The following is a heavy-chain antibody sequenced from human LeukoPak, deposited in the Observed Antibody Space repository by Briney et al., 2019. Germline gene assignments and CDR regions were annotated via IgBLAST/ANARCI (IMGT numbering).Heavy chain of an antibody. D-gene: IGHD4-23*01. CDR1: GFTFSSYA. J-gene: IGHJ4*02. Sequence: GESLRLSCAASGFTFSSYAMSWVRQAPGKGLDWVSAISGSGGNTYYADSVKGRFTISRDNSKNTLYLQMNSLRAEDTAVYYCAKDQYGGNPQYYFDYWGQGTLVTVSS. CDR3: AKDQYGGNPQYYFDY. V-gene: IGHV3-23*01. CDR2: ISGSGGNT.